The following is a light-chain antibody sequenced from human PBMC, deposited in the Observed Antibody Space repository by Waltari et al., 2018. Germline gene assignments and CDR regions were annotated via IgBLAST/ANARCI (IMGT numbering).Light chain of an antibody. CDR1: SSDIGRYDP. V-gene: IGLV2-23*02. J-gene: IGLJ3*02. CDR3: CSYAGNYIWV. Sequence: QSALTQPAAVSGSPGQSVTISCTGASSDIGRYDPVSWYQQHPGNAPKLVISDVNKRPSGVSDRFSGSKSGDTASLTISGLHFEDEADYYCCSYAGNYIWVFGGGTRLTVL. CDR2: DVN.